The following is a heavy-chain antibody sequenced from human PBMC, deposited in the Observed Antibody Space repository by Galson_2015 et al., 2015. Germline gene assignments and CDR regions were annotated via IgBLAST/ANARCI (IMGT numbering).Heavy chain of an antibody. J-gene: IGHJ5*02. V-gene: IGHV3-23*01. Sequence: SLRLSCAASGFTFSNSAMTWVRQAPGKGLEWVAAIGGTGAKTYYSESAKGRFTVSRDNSKNTRFPQMNSLTADDTALYYCARVRGTSWNKGDWLDPWGQGTLVTVSS. CDR3: ARVRGTSWNKGDWLDP. CDR2: IGGTGAKT. D-gene: IGHD1/OR15-1a*01. CDR1: GFTFSNSA.